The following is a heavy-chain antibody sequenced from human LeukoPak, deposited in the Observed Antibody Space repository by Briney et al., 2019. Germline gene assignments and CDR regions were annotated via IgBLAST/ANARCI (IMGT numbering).Heavy chain of an antibody. CDR1: GYTFTNYG. Sequence: ASVKVSCKASGYTFTNYGISWVRQAPGQVLEWMGWISAYDGTTDSAQNLQGRVTMTTDTSTSTAYMELRGLRSGDTAVYYCARSHAFDIWGQGTMVTVSS. V-gene: IGHV1-18*01. CDR3: ARSHAFDI. CDR2: ISAYDGTT. J-gene: IGHJ3*02.